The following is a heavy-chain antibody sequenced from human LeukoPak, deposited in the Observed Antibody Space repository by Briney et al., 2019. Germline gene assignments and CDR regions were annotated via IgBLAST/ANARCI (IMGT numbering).Heavy chain of an antibody. Sequence: SETLSLTCAVYGGSFSGYYWSWIRQPPGKGLEWIGEINHSGSTNYNPSLKSRVTISVDTPKNQFSLKLSSVTAADTAVYYCARGPRRSRVRGDGWFDPWGQGTLVTVSS. D-gene: IGHD3-10*01. CDR3: ARGPRRSRVRGDGWFDP. CDR2: INHSGST. V-gene: IGHV4-34*01. J-gene: IGHJ5*02. CDR1: GGSFSGYY.